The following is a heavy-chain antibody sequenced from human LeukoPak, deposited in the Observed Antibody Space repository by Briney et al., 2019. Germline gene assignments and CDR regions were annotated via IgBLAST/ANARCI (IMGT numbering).Heavy chain of an antibody. Sequence: GASVKVSCKASGYIFTSYDINWVRQATGQGLEWMGWMNPNSGDTGYAQTFLGRVTLTRDTSISTAYMELSSLRSEDTAVYYCARVLRYCSGGNCYSGGLGYMDVWGKGTTVTISS. J-gene: IGHJ6*03. CDR2: MNPNSGDT. CDR1: GYIFTSYD. D-gene: IGHD2-15*01. CDR3: ARVLRYCSGGNCYSGGLGYMDV. V-gene: IGHV1-8*01.